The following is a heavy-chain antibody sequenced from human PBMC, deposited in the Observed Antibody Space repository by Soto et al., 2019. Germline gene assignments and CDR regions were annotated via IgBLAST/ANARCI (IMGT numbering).Heavy chain of an antibody. CDR1: GFTFTNYW. V-gene: IGHV3-74*01. CDR3: GRDRGGNYYGGFDY. J-gene: IGHJ4*02. D-gene: IGHD1-26*01. Sequence: GGSLRLSCATCGFTFTNYWMHWVRQVPGKGLQWLSRINSDGSIIAYADSVKDRFTISRDNAKNTLYLQMDSLRAEDTAVFYCGRDRGGNYYGGFDYWGQGTLVTVSS. CDR2: INSDGSII.